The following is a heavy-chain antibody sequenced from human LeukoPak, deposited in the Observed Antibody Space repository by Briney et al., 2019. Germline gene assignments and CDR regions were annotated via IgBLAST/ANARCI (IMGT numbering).Heavy chain of an antibody. Sequence: GGSLRLSCAASGFTFSSYGMHWVRQAPGKGLEWVAAISYDGSNKYYADSVKGRFTISRDNSKDTLYLQMNSLRAEDTAVYYCAKDGRPGFDYWGQGTLVTVSS. J-gene: IGHJ4*02. CDR2: ISYDGSNK. CDR1: GFTFSSYG. CDR3: AKDGRPGFDY. D-gene: IGHD6-6*01. V-gene: IGHV3-30*18.